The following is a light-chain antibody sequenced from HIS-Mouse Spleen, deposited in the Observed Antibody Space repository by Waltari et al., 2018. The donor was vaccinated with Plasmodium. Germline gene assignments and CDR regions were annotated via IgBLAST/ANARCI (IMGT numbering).Light chain of an antibody. CDR1: QSFSSN. J-gene: IGKJ3*01. CDR2: CAS. V-gene: IGKV3-15*01. CDR3: QQYNNWSFT. Sequence: DIVSTQSPATLSVSPGERSTLSCRTRQSFSSNLAWYQQKPGQAPRLLIYCASTRATGIPARFSGSGSGTEFTLTISSLQSEDFAVYYCQQYNNWSFTFGPGTKVDIK.